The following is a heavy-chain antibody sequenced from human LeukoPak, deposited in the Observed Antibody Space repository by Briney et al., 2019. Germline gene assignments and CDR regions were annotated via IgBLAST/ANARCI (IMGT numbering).Heavy chain of an antibody. Sequence: QPGGALRISCAAPGFTFSSYEKNWVRQAPGKGLEWVSYISSSGSTIYYADSVKGRFTISRDNAKNSLYLQMNSLRAEDTAVYYCAELGITMIGGVWGKGTTVTISS. V-gene: IGHV3-48*03. D-gene: IGHD3-10*02. J-gene: IGHJ6*04. CDR1: GFTFSSYE. CDR3: AELGITMIGGV. CDR2: ISSSGSTI.